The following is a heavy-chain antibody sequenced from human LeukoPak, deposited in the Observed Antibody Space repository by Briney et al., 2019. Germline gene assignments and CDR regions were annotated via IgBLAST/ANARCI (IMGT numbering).Heavy chain of an antibody. Sequence: GGSLRLSCAASGFTFSSYAMSWVRQAPGKGLEWVSVLSGSGDNTYYADSVKGRFTISRDKSKNTLYLQMNSLRAEDTAVYYCAKVTSSWGSPKYYFDYWGQGTLVTVSS. CDR3: AKVTSSWGSPKYYFDY. V-gene: IGHV3-23*01. CDR1: GFTFSSYA. D-gene: IGHD6-13*01. J-gene: IGHJ4*02. CDR2: LSGSGDNT.